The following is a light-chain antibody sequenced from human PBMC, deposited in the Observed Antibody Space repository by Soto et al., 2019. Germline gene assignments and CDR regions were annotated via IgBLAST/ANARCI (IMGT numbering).Light chain of an antibody. CDR3: AAWDDSLRAVV. CDR2: RNH. J-gene: IGLJ2*01. Sequence: QSALTQSPSASGTPGQRVTISCSGSRSNIGTYTVNWYQQLPGTAPTLLIYRNHQRPSGVPDRFSGSKSGTSASLAISGPQSEGEADYYCAAWDDSLRAVVFGGGTKLTVL. CDR1: RSNIGTYT. V-gene: IGLV1-44*01.